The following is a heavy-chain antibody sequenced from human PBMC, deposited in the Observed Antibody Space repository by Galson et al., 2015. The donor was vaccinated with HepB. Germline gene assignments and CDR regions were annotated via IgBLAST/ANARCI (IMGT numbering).Heavy chain of an antibody. D-gene: IGHD6-13*01. Sequence: QSGAEVKKPGESLKISCEASGYSFTSHWIGWVRQIPGKGLEWMGIIYPHDSDTRYSPSFQGQVTISADKSITTAYLQWSSLKASDTAMYYCARSDGISWSDYWGQGTLVTVSS. CDR3: ARSDGISWSDY. CDR2: IYPHDSDT. V-gene: IGHV5-51*03. J-gene: IGHJ4*02. CDR1: GYSFTSHW.